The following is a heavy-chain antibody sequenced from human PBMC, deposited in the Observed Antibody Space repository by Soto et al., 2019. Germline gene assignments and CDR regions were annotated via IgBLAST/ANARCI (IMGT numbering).Heavy chain of an antibody. CDR2: IIDSGAST. V-gene: IGHV3-23*01. CDR3: AKGRSYYYYYGVDV. J-gene: IGHJ6*02. Sequence: PGGSLRLSCAASGLTFSSCAMGWVRQAPGKGLEWVSDIIDSGASTYYADSVKGRFTISRDNSKSTLYLQMNSLRAEDTALYYCAKGRSYYYYYGVDVWGQGTTLTVSS. CDR1: GLTFSSCA.